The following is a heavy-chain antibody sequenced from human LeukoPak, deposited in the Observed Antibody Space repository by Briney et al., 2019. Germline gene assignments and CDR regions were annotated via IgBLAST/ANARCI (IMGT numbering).Heavy chain of an antibody. CDR2: IKQDGSEK. D-gene: IGHD3-22*01. CDR1: GFTFSSYW. J-gene: IGHJ4*02. CDR3: AKGYYDSSGYYYVATLFDY. V-gene: IGHV3-7*04. Sequence: PGGSLRLSCAASGFTFSSYWMSWVRQAPGKGLEWVANIKQDGSEKYYVDSVKGRFTISRDNAKNSLYLQMNSLRAEDTAVYYCAKGYYDSSGYYYVATLFDYWGQGTLVTVSS.